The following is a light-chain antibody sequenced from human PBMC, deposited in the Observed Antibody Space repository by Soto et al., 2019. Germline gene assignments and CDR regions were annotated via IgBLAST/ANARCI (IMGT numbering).Light chain of an antibody. CDR2: GAS. CDR1: QSVSSSY. CDR3: HQYGSSPPVT. Sequence: ENVLTQSPGTLSLSPGERATLSCRASQSVSSSYLAWYQQKPGQAPRLLICGASSRATGIPDRFSGSGSGTDFTLTISRLEPEDFAMYYCHQYGSSPPVTFGQGTKVDIK. V-gene: IGKV3-20*01. J-gene: IGKJ1*01.